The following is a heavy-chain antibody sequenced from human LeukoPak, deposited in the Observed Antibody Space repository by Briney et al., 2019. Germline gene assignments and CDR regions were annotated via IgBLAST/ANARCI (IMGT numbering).Heavy chain of an antibody. CDR3: AVWRGYVDFWSGPFDY. Sequence: ASVKVSCKAYGYTFTGYFIHWVRQAPGQGLEWMGWINPNNGGTKYEQKFQGRVTMTRDSSISTAYMELSRLRSDDTAVYYCAVWRGYVDFWSGPFDYWGQGTLATVSS. CDR2: INPNNGGT. D-gene: IGHD3-3*01. CDR1: GYTFTGYF. J-gene: IGHJ4*02. V-gene: IGHV1-2*02.